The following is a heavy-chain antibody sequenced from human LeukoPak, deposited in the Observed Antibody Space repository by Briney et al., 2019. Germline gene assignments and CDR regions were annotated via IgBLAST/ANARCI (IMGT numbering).Heavy chain of an antibody. Sequence: ASVKVSCKASGGTFSNYAISWVRQAPGQGLEWMGRIIPMFDITNYAQKFQGRVTITADKSTSTAYMDLSSLRSEDTAVYYCARAPPGYCSTTSCYAYFQDWGQGTLVTVSS. V-gene: IGHV1-69*04. J-gene: IGHJ1*01. D-gene: IGHD2-2*01. CDR1: GGTFSNYA. CDR2: IIPMFDIT. CDR3: ARAPPGYCSTTSCYAYFQD.